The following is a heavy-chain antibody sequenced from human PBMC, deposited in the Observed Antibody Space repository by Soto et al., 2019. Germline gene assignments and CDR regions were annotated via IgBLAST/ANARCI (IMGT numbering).Heavy chain of an antibody. V-gene: IGHV5-51*01. D-gene: IGHD3-10*01. CDR2: IYPGDSDT. CDR1: GYSFTSYW. CDR3: ARHHQGLLWFGDPKSDYYMDV. J-gene: IGHJ6*03. Sequence: PGESLKISCKGSGYSFTSYWIGWVRQMPGKGLEWMGIIYPGDSDTRYSPSFQGQVTISADKSISTAYLQWSSLKASDTATYYCARHHQGLLWFGDPKSDYYMDVWGKGTTVTVSS.